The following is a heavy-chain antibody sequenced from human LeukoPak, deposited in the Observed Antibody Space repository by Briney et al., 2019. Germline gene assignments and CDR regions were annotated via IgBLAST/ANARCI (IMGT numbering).Heavy chain of an antibody. D-gene: IGHD3-3*02. V-gene: IGHV4-39*01. CDR3: ARPLLGQQVAPFDY. CDR2: IYYSGST. Sequence: SETLSLTCTVSGGSISSSSYYWGWIRQPPGKGLEWIGSIYYSGSTYYNPSLKSRVTMSVDTSKNQFSLKLSSVTAADTAVYYCARPLLGQQVAPFDYWGQRTLVTVSS. CDR1: GGSISSSSYY. J-gene: IGHJ4*02.